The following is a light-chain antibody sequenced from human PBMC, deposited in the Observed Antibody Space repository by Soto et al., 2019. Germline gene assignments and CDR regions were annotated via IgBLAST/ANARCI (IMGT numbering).Light chain of an antibody. CDR3: QQYKNYSPYT. CDR1: QSLTSW. Sequence: DILMTQSPSTLSASVGDKVTITCRASQSLTSWLAWYQQKPGKAPKLLIYDASTLQSGVPSRFSGSASGTDFTLTISSLQPADFATYYCQQYKNYSPYTFGQGTKLEIK. V-gene: IGKV1-5*01. CDR2: DAS. J-gene: IGKJ2*01.